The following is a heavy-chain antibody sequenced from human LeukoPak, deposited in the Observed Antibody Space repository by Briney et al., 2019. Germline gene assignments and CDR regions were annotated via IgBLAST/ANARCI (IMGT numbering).Heavy chain of an antibody. CDR3: ARGRNYYDSSGYYYEGDAFDI. D-gene: IGHD3-22*01. CDR2: INPSGGSI. J-gene: IGHJ3*02. CDR1: GYIFSSDY. V-gene: IGHV1-46*01. Sequence: ASVKVSCKASGYIFSSDYMYWGRQAPGQGLEWMGIINPSGGSIRYAQKFQGRVTMTRDTSTSTVYMDLSSLRSEDTAVYYCARGRNYYDSSGYYYEGDAFDIWGQGTMVTVSS.